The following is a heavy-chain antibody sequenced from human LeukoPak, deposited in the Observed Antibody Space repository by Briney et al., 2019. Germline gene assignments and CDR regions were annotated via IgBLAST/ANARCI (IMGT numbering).Heavy chain of an antibody. V-gene: IGHV4-61*02. CDR1: GGSISSGSYY. CDR2: IYTSGST. J-gene: IGHJ4*02. CDR3: ARGLNYYDSSGYYTDY. Sequence: SQTLSLTCTVSGGSISSGSYYWSWIRQPAGKGLEWIGRIYTSGSTNYNPSLKSRVTISVDTSKNQFSLKLSSVTAADTAVYYCARGLNYYDSSGYYTDYWGQGTLVTVSS. D-gene: IGHD3-22*01.